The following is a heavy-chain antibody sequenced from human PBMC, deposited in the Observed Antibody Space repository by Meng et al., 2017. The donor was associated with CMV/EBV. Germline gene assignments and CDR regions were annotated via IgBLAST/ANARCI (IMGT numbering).Heavy chain of an antibody. CDR3: ARDPIVVVPAALIGDAFDI. CDR1: GYTFTGYY. J-gene: IGHJ3*02. D-gene: IGHD2-2*01. V-gene: IGHV1-2*02. Sequence: ASVKVSCKASGYTFTGYYMHWVRQAPGQGLEWMGWINPNSGGTNYAQKFQGRVTMTRDTSISTAYMKLSRLRAEDTAVYYCARDPIVVVPAALIGDAFDIWGQGTMVTVSS. CDR2: INPNSGGT.